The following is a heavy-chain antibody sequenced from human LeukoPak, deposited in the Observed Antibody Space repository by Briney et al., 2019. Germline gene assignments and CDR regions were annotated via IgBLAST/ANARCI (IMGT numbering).Heavy chain of an antibody. CDR2: ISWNSGSI. Sequence: GRSLRLSCAASGFTFDDYAMHWVRQAPGKGLEWVSGISWNSGSIGYADSVKGRFTISRDNAKNSLYLQMNSLRAEDTALYYCAKDSPDAGYYYDSSGYALDLWGRGTLVTVSS. CDR1: GFTFDDYA. V-gene: IGHV3-9*01. D-gene: IGHD3-22*01. J-gene: IGHJ2*01. CDR3: AKDSPDAGYYYDSSGYALDL.